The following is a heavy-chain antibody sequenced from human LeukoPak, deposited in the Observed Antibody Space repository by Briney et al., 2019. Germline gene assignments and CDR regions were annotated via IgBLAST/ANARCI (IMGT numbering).Heavy chain of an antibody. CDR3: ASPKNYDILTGYYGSPHFDI. J-gene: IGHJ3*02. CDR2: INPNSGGT. CDR1: GYTFTGYY. V-gene: IGHV1-2*02. D-gene: IGHD3-9*01. Sequence: ASVKVSCKASGYTFTGYYMHWVRQAPGQGLEWMEWINPNSGGTNYAQKFQGRVTMTRDTSISTAYMELSRLRSDDTAVYYCASPKNYDILTGYYGSPHFDIWGQGTMVTVSS.